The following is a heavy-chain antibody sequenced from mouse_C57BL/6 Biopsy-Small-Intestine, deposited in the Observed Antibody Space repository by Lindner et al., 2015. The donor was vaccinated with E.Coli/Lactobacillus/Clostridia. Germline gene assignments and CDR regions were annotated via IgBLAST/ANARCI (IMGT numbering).Heavy chain of an antibody. Sequence: VQLQESGPELVKPGASVKISCKASGYGFTSYYIHWVKQRPGQGLEWIGWIYPGSGNTKYNENFKGKATLTADTSSSTAYMQLNSLTSEDSAVYYCARGDYDWFAYWGQGTLVTVSA. CDR2: IYPGSGNT. V-gene: IGHV1-66*01. CDR3: ARGDYDWFAY. D-gene: IGHD2-4*01. J-gene: IGHJ3*01. CDR1: GYGFTSYY.